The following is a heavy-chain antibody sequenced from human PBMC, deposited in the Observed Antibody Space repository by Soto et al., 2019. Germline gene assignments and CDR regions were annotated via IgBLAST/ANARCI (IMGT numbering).Heavy chain of an antibody. CDR3: AKDPEGEPEADYYYYGMDV. D-gene: IGHD3-16*01. CDR1: GSIFSSYG. V-gene: IGHV3-30*18. CDR2: ISYDGSNK. J-gene: IGHJ6*02. Sequence: GGSLRLSCAVSGSIFSSYGMHWVRQAPGKGLEWVAVISYDGSNKYYADSVKGRFTISRDNSKNTLYLQMNSLRAEDTAVYYCAKDPEGEPEADYYYYGMDVWGQGTTVTVSS.